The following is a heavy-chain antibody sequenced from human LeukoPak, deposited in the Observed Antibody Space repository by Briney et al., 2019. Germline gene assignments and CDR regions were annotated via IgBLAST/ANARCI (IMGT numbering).Heavy chain of an antibody. D-gene: IGHD3-10*01. CDR3: ARGSWFGNFFPYYYYMDV. CDR2: INHSGGT. Sequence: PSETLSLTCAVYGGSFSGYYWSWIRQPPGKGLEWIGEINHSGGTNYNPSLRSRVTVSADTSKIQFSLKLNSVTAADTAVYYCARGSWFGNFFPYYYYMDVWGKGTTVTVSS. V-gene: IGHV4-34*01. CDR1: GGSFSGYY. J-gene: IGHJ6*03.